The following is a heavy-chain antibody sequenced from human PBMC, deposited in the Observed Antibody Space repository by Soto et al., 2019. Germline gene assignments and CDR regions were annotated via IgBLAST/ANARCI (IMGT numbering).Heavy chain of an antibody. J-gene: IGHJ6*02. CDR2: IIPLFRTP. CDR1: GGTFSSSA. D-gene: IGHD4-4*01. CDR3: ARDNDRLQLGGNYYYILDV. Sequence: QVQLVQSGAEMKEPGSSVKVSCKTSGGTFSSSAISWLRQAPGQGLEWMGGIIPLFRTPDYAQKFQGRVTIAADESTSTAYMELRSPRSEDTAVYYCARDNDRLQLGGNYYYILDVWGQGTTITVSS. V-gene: IGHV1-69*12.